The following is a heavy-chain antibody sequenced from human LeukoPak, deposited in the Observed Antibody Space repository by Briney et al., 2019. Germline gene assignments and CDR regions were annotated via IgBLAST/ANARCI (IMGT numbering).Heavy chain of an antibody. J-gene: IGHJ3*02. CDR1: GGSISSYY. D-gene: IGHD3-22*01. Sequence: SETLSLTCTVSGGSISSYYWSWLRQPPGKELEWIGHISYSGSTNYNPSLKSRVTISVDTYKNQFSLNLSSVTAADTAVYYCARPSRTGSGWDAFDIWGQGTMVTVSS. CDR2: ISYSGST. V-gene: IGHV4-59*08. CDR3: ARPSRTGSGWDAFDI.